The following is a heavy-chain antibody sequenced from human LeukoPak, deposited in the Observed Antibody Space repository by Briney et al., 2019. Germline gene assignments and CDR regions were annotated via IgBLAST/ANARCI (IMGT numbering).Heavy chain of an antibody. Sequence: GASVKVSCKASGYTFTGYYMHWVRQPPGQGLEWVGWINPNSGGTNYAQKFQGRVTMTRDTSISTAYMELSRLRSDDTAVYYCARDSSIVGAMGIDYWGQGTLVTVSS. D-gene: IGHD1-26*01. J-gene: IGHJ4*02. CDR1: GYTFTGYY. V-gene: IGHV1-2*02. CDR3: ARDSSIVGAMGIDY. CDR2: INPNSGGT.